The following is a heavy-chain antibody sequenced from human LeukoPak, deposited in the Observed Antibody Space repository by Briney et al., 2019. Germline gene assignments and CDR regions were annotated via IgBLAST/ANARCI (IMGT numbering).Heavy chain of an antibody. D-gene: IGHD6-13*01. CDR3: ARGPGIAAAGSLDS. CDR1: GGSFSDYY. CDR2: INHSGST. J-gene: IGHJ4*02. Sequence: PSETLSLTCAVYGGSFSDYYWSWIRQPPGKGLEWIGEINHSGSTNYNPSLKSRVTISVDTSKNQFSLKLSSVTAADTAVYFCARGPGIAAAGSLDSWGQGTLVTVSS. V-gene: IGHV4-34*01.